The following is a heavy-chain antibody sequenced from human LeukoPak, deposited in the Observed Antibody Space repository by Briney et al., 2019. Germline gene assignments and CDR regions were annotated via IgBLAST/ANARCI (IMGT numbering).Heavy chain of an antibody. V-gene: IGHV3-7*01. Sequence: PGGSLRLSCAASGFTFSSHWMSWVRQAPGKGLEWVANIKQDGSEKYYVDSVKGRFTISRDNAKNSLYLQMNSLRAEDTAVYYCARDNIWFGFAFDYWGQGTLVTVSS. CDR1: GFTFSSHW. J-gene: IGHJ4*02. D-gene: IGHD3-10*01. CDR2: IKQDGSEK. CDR3: ARDNIWFGFAFDY.